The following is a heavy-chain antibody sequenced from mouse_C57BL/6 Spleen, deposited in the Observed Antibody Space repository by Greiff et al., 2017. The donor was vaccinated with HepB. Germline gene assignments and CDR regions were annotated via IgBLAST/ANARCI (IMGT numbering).Heavy chain of an antibody. V-gene: IGHV1-50*01. Sequence: VQLQQSGAELVKPGASVKLSCKASGYTFTSYWMQWVKQRPGQGLEWIGEIDPSDSYTNYNQKFKGKATLTVDTSSSTAYMQLSSLTSEDSAVYYCARRFTTGYWYFDVWGTGTTVTVSS. CDR2: IDPSDSYT. J-gene: IGHJ1*03. CDR1: GYTFTSYW. CDR3: ARRFTTGYWYFDV. D-gene: IGHD1-1*01.